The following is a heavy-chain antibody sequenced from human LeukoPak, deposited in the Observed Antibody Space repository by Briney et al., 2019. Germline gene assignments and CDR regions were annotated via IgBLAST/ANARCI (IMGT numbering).Heavy chain of an antibody. V-gene: IGHV3-23*01. CDR3: AKAFYYDILTGCFDY. Sequence: VGSLTLSCAASGFTFGGYAMSWVRQAPGKGLEWVSAISGSGSSTYYADSVKGRFTISRDNSKNTLYLQMNSLRAEDTAVYYCAKAFYYDILTGCFDYWGQGTLVTVSS. CDR2: ISGSGSST. CDR1: GFTFGGYA. D-gene: IGHD3-9*01. J-gene: IGHJ4*02.